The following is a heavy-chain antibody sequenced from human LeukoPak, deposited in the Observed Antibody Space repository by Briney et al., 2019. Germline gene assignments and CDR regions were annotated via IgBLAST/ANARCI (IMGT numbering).Heavy chain of an antibody. D-gene: IGHD3-10*01. CDR2: IYYSGST. V-gene: IGHV4-39*01. Sequence: PSETLSLTCTVSGGSISSSSYYWGWIRQPPGKGLEWIGSIYYSGSTYYNPSLKSRVTISVDTSKNQFSLKLSSVTAADTAVYYCARSIGLFDYWGQGTLVTVSS. CDR1: GGSISSSSYY. CDR3: ARSIGLFDY. J-gene: IGHJ4*02.